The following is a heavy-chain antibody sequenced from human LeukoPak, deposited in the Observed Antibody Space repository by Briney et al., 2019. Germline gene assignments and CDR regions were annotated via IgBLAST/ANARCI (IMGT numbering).Heavy chain of an antibody. CDR2: IYSGGST. V-gene: IGHV3-66*02. CDR3: ARERDGYYYYYMDV. Sequence: GGSLRLFRAASGFTDRSKYMRWVRQARGKGLEWGSDIYSGGSTYYADCVKGRFTISRDNSNNTLYLEMNSLRAEDTAVYYCARERDGYYYYYMDVWGKGTTVTVSS. J-gene: IGHJ6*03. D-gene: IGHD5-24*01. CDR1: GFTDRSKY.